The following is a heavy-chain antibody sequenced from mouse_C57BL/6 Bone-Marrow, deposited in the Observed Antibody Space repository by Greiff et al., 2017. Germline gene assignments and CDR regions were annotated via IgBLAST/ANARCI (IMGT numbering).Heavy chain of an antibody. D-gene: IGHD1-1*01. CDR2: NDPSDSDT. J-gene: IGHJ2*01. Sequence: QVQLQQPGAELVRPGSSVKLSCKASGYTFTSYWMHWVKQRPVQGLEWIGNNDPSDSDTHYNQKFKDKATLTVDTSSSKAYMQLSSLTSEDSAVYYCARDPTVGTSDYGDRGTTLTVTS. V-gene: IGHV1-52*01. CDR3: ARDPTVGTSDY. CDR1: GYTFTSYW.